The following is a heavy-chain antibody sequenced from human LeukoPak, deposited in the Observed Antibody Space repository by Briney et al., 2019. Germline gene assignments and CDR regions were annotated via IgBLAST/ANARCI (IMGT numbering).Heavy chain of an antibody. V-gene: IGHV3-23*01. J-gene: IGHJ6*03. Sequence: GGSLRLSCAASGFTFSTYGMSWVRQAPGKGLEWVSAISGSGGSTYYADSVKGRFTISRDNSKNTLYLQMNSLRAEDTTIYYCAKDRCSNGIGCYYYYMDVWGKGTTVTISS. CDR1: GFTFSTYG. CDR2: ISGSGGST. D-gene: IGHD2-8*01. CDR3: AKDRCSNGIGCYYYYMDV.